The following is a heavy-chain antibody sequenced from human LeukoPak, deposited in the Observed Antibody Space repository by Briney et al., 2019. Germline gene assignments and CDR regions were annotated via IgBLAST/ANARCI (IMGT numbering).Heavy chain of an antibody. D-gene: IGHD5-18*01. J-gene: IGHJ4*02. CDR3: ARDVHTAMPGGY. CDR2: INSDGSST. CDR1: GFTFSSYW. V-gene: IGHV3-74*01. Sequence: GGSLRLSCAASGFTFSSYWMHWVRQAPEKGLVWVSRINSDGSSTNYADSVKGRFTISRDNAKNTLYLQMNSLRAEDTAVYYCARDVHTAMPGGYWGQGTLVTVSS.